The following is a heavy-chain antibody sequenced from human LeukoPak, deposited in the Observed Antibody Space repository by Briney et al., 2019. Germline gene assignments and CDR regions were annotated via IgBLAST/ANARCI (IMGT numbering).Heavy chain of an antibody. CDR2: ISGSGSDT. V-gene: IGHV3-23*01. CDR3: AKDPWGSRGYFDY. D-gene: IGHD7-27*01. CDR1: GFTFSRNA. J-gene: IGHJ4*02. Sequence: PGGSLRLSCAASGFTFSRNAMIWVRQAPGKGLEWVSAISGSGSDTYYADSVKGRFTIFRDNSKNTVYLRMNSLRAEDTAVYYCAKDPWGSRGYFDYRGQGTPVTVSS.